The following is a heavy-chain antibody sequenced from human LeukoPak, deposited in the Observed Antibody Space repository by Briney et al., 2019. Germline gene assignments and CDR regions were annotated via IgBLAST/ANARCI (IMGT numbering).Heavy chain of an antibody. CDR2: CSNSGINT. J-gene: IGHJ4*02. V-gene: IGHV3-23*01. Sequence: GGSLSLSCTASGFTFRDYAMSWVRQAPGKGLEWVSGCSNSGINTYYADAVKGRFTISRDNWKDTLYLQMNSLRADDTAIYYCAKVDTGGITLRSLDFWGQGTPVTVSS. D-gene: IGHD3-16*01. CDR1: GFTFRDYA. CDR3: AKVDTGGITLRSLDF.